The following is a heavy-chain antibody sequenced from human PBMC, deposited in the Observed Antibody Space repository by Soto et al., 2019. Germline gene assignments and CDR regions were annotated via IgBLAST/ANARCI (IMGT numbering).Heavy chain of an antibody. CDR1: GGSFSGSY. CDR2: INHSGST. V-gene: IGHV4-34*01. D-gene: IGHD6-13*01. Sequence: PSETLSLTYAVYGGSFSGSYWSWIRQPPGKGREWIGEINHSGSTNYNPSLKSRVTISVDTSKNQFSLKLSSVTAADTAVYYCARESHPIAEAGTFDYCGQGTLVTVS. J-gene: IGHJ4*02. CDR3: ARESHPIAEAGTFDY.